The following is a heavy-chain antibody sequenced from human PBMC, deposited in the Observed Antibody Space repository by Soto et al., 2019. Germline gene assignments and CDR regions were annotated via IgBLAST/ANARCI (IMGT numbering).Heavy chain of an antibody. D-gene: IGHD2-21*02. CDR2: VYHTGDT. CDR1: GGTVASSHW. CDR3: AREIVTAGGNNYFNP. V-gene: IGHV4-4*02. J-gene: IGHJ5*02. Sequence: SETLSLTCGVSGGTVASSHWWSWVRQSPGRGLEWIGNVYHTGDTNFNPSLQSRVTFSVDKSNNQFSLRLTSVTAADTAVYFCAREIVTAGGNNYFNPWGPGTLVTVSS.